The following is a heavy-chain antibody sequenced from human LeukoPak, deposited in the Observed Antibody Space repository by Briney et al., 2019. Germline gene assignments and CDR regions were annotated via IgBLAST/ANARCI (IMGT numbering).Heavy chain of an antibody. CDR2: ISSSSSYI. D-gene: IGHD1-7*01. J-gene: IGHJ6*03. CDR1: GFTFSSYS. CDR3: ARGRNWNYDYYYYYMDV. Sequence: GGSLRLSCAASGFTFSSYSMNWVRQAPGKGLEWVSSISSSSSYIYYADSVKGRFTISRDNAKNSLYLQMNSLRAEDTAVYYCARGRNWNYDYYYYYMDVWGKGTTVTVSS. V-gene: IGHV3-21*01.